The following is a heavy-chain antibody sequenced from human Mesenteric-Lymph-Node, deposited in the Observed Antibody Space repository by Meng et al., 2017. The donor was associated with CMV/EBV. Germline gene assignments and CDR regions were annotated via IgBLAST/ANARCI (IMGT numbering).Heavy chain of an antibody. Sequence: GSLRLSCAVSGGSISSSNWWSWVRQPPGKGLEWIGEIYHSGSTNYNPSLKSRVTISVDTSKNQFSLKLSSVTAADTAVYYCAIPNWNGYFDYWGQGTLVTVSS. J-gene: IGHJ4*02. V-gene: IGHV4-4*02. CDR1: GGSISSSNW. CDR3: AIPNWNGYFDY. D-gene: IGHD1-20*01. CDR2: IYHSGST.